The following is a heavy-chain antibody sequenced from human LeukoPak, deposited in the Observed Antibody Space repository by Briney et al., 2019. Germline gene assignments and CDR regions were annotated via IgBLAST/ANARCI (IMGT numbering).Heavy chain of an antibody. CDR3: AKVFEVRGARRPKDY. J-gene: IGHJ4*02. CDR2: ISYDGGNK. CDR1: GFTISDYG. D-gene: IGHD3-10*01. V-gene: IGHV3-30*18. Sequence: GGCLRLSCAASGFTISDYGMHWVRQAPGKGLEWVALISYDGGNKFYADSVRDRFTISRDNSKNTLFLQMNSLRIEDTAVYYCAKVFEVRGARRPKDYWGQGTLVIVSS.